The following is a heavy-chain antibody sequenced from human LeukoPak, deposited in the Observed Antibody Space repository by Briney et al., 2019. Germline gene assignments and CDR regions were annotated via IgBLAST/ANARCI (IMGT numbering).Heavy chain of an antibody. Sequence: GGSLRLSCAASGFTFSTYAMSWARQAPGKGLEWVSAIRASGSRTYYADSVKGRFTISRDNSKNTLSLQMNGLRADDTAVYYCAKDQADTNSYFTSVHWGRGTLVTVS. CDR3: AKDQADTNSYFTSVH. D-gene: IGHD2-21*01. V-gene: IGHV3-23*01. J-gene: IGHJ4*02. CDR2: IRASGSRT. CDR1: GFTFSTYA.